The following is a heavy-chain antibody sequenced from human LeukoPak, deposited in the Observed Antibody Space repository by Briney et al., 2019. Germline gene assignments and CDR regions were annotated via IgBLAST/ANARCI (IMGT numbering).Heavy chain of an antibody. J-gene: IGHJ5*02. D-gene: IGHD6-19*01. CDR1: GYTFSHYS. CDR2: INAANDNT. CDR3: AREVDSGWYGFGP. V-gene: IGHV1-3*01. Sequence: EASVKVSCKASGYTFSHYSMHWERQAPGQRLEWMGWINAANDNTEYLQKLQGRVTISRDTSASTAYMELSSLKSEDTAVYYCAREVDSGWYGFGPWGQGTLVTVSS.